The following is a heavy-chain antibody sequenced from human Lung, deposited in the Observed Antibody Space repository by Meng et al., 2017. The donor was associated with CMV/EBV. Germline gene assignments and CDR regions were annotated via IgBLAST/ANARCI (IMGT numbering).Heavy chain of an antibody. D-gene: IGHD3-16*01. V-gene: IGHV3-7*01. CDR3: ARRPWGLDV. CDR2: INQDGSEK. Sequence: GGSLRPSFAASGFTFSSYWMSWVRQAPGKGLEWVANINQDGSEKYYVDSVEGRFTISRDNAKDSLYLQMNALRAEDTAVCYCARRPWGLDVWGQGTTVTVSS. CDR1: GFTFSSYW. J-gene: IGHJ6*02.